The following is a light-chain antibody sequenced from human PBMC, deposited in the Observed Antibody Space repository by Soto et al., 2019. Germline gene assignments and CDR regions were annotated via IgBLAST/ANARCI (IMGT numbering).Light chain of an antibody. CDR1: QSVSNY. J-gene: IGKJ3*01. V-gene: IGKV3-11*01. CDR2: AAS. CDR3: QQRSNWPFT. Sequence: EIVLTQSPATLSLSPGERATLSCRASQSVSNYLAWYQQKPGQAPRLLIYAASNRATGIPARFSGSGSRTDFTLTISSLEPEDFAVYYCQQRSNWPFTFGPGNKVDIK.